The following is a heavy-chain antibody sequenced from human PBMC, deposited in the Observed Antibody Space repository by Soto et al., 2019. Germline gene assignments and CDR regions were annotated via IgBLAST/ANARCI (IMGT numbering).Heavy chain of an antibody. J-gene: IGHJ6*03. Sequence: GESLKISCKGSGYSFTSYWIGWVRQMPGKGLEWMGIIYPGDSDTRYSPSFQGQVTISADKSISTAYLQWSSLKASDTAIYYCGRLSYGDYVDYYYYYMDVWGKGTTVTVSS. V-gene: IGHV5-51*01. CDR2: IYPGDSDT. CDR3: GRLSYGDYVDYYYYYMDV. CDR1: GYSFTSYW. D-gene: IGHD4-17*01.